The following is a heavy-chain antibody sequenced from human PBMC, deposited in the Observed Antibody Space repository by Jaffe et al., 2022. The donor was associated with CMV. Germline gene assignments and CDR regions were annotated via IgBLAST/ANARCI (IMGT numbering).Heavy chain of an antibody. CDR2: IDWDDDK. CDR1: GFSLSTSGMC. J-gene: IGHJ6*03. V-gene: IGHV2-70*15. D-gene: IGHD3-16*01. Sequence: QVTLRESGPALVKPTQTLTLTCTFSGFSLSTSGMCVSWIRQPPGKALEWLARIDWDDDKYYSTSLKTRLTISKDTSKNQVVLTMTNMDPVDTATYYCARIGRDFFGDYYYYYYMDVWGKGTTVTVSS. CDR3: ARIGRDFFGDYYYYYYMDV.